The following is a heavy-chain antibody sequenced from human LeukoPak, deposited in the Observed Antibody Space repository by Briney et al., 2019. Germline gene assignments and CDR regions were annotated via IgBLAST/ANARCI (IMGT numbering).Heavy chain of an antibody. D-gene: IGHD5-18*01. Sequence: LXALSLTCTVSGGSISSYYWSWLRQPPGKGLEWIGCIYYSEGTNYNPSLTSRVPISVDKSKKQLYLKLSFVTAADTAVYYCARGYSYGYDALDVWGQGTMVPAXS. CDR3: ARGYSYGYDALDV. J-gene: IGHJ3*01. CDR2: IYYSEGT. CDR1: GGSISSYY. V-gene: IGHV4-59*01.